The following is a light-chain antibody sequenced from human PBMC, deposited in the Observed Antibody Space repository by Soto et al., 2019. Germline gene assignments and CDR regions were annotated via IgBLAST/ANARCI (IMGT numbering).Light chain of an antibody. CDR2: GAS. CDR3: QQYSGWPYT. J-gene: IGKJ2*01. V-gene: IGKV3-15*01. CDR1: QSVSST. Sequence: EIVMTQSPATLSVSPGERATLSCGASQSVSSTLAWYQQKPGQSPRLLIYGASTRATGIPARFSGSGSGTEFTLAISSLQSEDFAVYYCQQYSGWPYTFGQGTKLEIK.